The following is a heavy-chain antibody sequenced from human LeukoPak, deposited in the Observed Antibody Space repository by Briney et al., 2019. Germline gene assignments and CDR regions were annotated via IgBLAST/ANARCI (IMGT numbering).Heavy chain of an antibody. V-gene: IGHV3-23*01. J-gene: IGHJ4*02. D-gene: IGHD6-19*01. Sequence: PGGSLRLSCAASGFTFSSYAMSWVRQAPGKGLEWVSAISGSGGSTYYADSVKGQFTISRDNSKNTLYLQMNSLRAEDTAVYYCAKDTQWLVLLGPSDYWGQGTLVTVSS. CDR3: AKDTQWLVLLGPSDY. CDR2: ISGSGGST. CDR1: GFTFSSYA.